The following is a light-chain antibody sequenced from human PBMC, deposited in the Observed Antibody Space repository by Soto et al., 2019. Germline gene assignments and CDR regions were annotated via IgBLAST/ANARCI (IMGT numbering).Light chain of an antibody. CDR2: DAS. V-gene: IGKV3-11*01. Sequence: EVVLTQSPTTLSLSPGERATLSCRASQSVISYLAWYQQKPGQAPRLLIYDASNRATGIPARFSGSGSGTDFTLTISSLEPEDFAIYYCQQRFNWPPITFGQGTRLEIK. CDR3: QQRFNWPPIT. J-gene: IGKJ5*01. CDR1: QSVISY.